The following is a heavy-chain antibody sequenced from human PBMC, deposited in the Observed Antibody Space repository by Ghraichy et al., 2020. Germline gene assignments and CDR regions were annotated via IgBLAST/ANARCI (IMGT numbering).Heavy chain of an antibody. Sequence: SETLSLTCAVYGGSFSGYYWNWIRQPPGKGLEWIGEISHSGSTIYNPSLESRVTISVDTSKNQFSLKLSSVTAADTAVYYCARGLRGGRRLGVAGILRGAGWLDPWGQRAMVSGSS. CDR2: ISHSGST. V-gene: IGHV4-34*01. CDR3: ARGLRGGRRLGVAGILRGAGWLDP. D-gene: IGHD6-19*01. CDR1: GGSFSGYY. J-gene: IGHJ5*02.